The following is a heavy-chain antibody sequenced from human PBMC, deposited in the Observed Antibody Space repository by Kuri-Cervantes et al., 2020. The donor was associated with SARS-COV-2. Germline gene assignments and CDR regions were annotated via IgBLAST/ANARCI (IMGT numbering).Heavy chain of an antibody. J-gene: IGHJ4*02. CDR3: ARTLGEDIVVVPAATFDY. CDR2: ISYDGSNK. CDR1: GFTLSSYA. V-gene: IGHV3-30-3*01. D-gene: IGHD2-2*01. Sequence: GESLKISCAASGFTLSSYAMHWVRQAPGKGLEWVAVISYDGSNKYYADSVKGRFTISRDNSKNTLYLQMNSLRAEDTAVYYCARTLGEDIVVVPAATFDYWGQGTLVTVSS.